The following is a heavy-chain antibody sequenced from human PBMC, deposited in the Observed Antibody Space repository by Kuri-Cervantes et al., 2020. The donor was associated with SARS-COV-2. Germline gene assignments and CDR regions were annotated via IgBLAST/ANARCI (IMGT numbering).Heavy chain of an antibody. Sequence: ASVKVSCKASGYTFTSNYMHWVRQAPGQGLEWMGWIGADNGNTNYAQKLQGRVTMTTDTSTSTAYMELSSLRSEDTAVYYCARAGIGVVVPAADPDYYYYYGMDVWGQGTTVTVSS. D-gene: IGHD2-2*01. CDR3: ARAGIGVVVPAADPDYYYYYGMDV. J-gene: IGHJ6*02. V-gene: IGHV1-18*04. CDR2: IGADNGNT. CDR1: GYTFTSNY.